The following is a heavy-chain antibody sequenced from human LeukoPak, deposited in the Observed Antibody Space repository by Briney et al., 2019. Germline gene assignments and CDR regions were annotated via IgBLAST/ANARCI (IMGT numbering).Heavy chain of an antibody. CDR3: ARAGNCGGDCYFKFDY. CDR2: INPSGGST. V-gene: IGHV1-46*01. CDR1: GYTFTSYY. D-gene: IGHD2-21*02. Sequence: ASVKVSCKASGYTFTSYYMHWVRQAPGQGLEWMGIINPSGGSTSYAQKFQGRVTITADESTSTAYMELSSLRSEDTAVYYCARAGNCGGDCYFKFDYWGQGTLVTVSS. J-gene: IGHJ4*02.